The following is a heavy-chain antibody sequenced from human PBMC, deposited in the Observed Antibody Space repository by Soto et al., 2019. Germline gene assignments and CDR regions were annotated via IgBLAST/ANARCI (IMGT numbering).Heavy chain of an antibody. J-gene: IGHJ6*02. CDR1: GYTFTSYY. CDR3: ARDSLTTVVTHHYYYGMAV. CDR2: INPSGGST. V-gene: IGHV1-46*01. Sequence: ASVKVSCKASGYTFTSYYMHWVRQAPGQGLEWMGIINPSGGSTSYAQKFQGRVTMTRDTSTSTVYMELSSLRSEDTAVYYCARDSLTTVVTHHYYYGMAVWGQGTTVTVSS. D-gene: IGHD4-17*01.